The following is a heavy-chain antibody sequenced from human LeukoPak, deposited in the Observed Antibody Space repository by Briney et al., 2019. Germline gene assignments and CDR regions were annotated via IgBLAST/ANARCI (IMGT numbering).Heavy chain of an antibody. CDR1: AYSFPNYG. CDR3: ARGGNTLIRGVNYGMDV. J-gene: IGHJ6*02. CDR2: ISPYNGET. V-gene: IGHV1-18*01. Sequence: ASVKVSCKASAYSFPNYGISWVRQAPGQGPEWMGWISPYNGETNYVEKFQGRVTMTTDTSTSTAYMELRSLRSDDTAVYYCARGGNTLIRGVNYGMDVWGQGTTVTVSS. D-gene: IGHD3-10*01.